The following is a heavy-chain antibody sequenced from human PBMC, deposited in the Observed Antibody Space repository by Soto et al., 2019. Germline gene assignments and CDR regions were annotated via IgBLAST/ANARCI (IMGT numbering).Heavy chain of an antibody. D-gene: IGHD2-15*01. CDR2: ISAYNGNT. Sequence: ASVKVSCKASGYTFTSYGISWVRRAPGQGLEWMGWISAYNGNTNYAQKLQGRVTMTTDTSTSTAYMELRSLRSDDTAVYYCARDLGYCSGGSCYSFSPSKYYYYGMDVWGQGTTVTVSS. CDR1: GYTFTSYG. J-gene: IGHJ6*02. CDR3: ARDLGYCSGGSCYSFSPSKYYYYGMDV. V-gene: IGHV1-18*01.